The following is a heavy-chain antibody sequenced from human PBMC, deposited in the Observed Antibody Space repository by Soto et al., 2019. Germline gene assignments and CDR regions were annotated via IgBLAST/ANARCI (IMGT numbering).Heavy chain of an antibody. V-gene: IGHV4-31*03. D-gene: IGHD6-19*01. J-gene: IGHJ4*02. CDR1: GGSISSGGYY. CDR2: IYYSGST. Sequence: SETLSLTCTVSGGSISSGGYYWSWIRQHPGKGLEWIGYIYYSGSTYYNPSLKSRVTISVDTSKNQFSLKLSSVTAADTAVYYCARDPGVAVAGTNYFDYWGQGTLVTVSS. CDR3: ARDPGVAVAGTNYFDY.